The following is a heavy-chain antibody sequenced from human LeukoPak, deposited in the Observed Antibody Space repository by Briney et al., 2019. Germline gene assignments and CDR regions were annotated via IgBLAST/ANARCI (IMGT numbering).Heavy chain of an antibody. CDR1: GFTFKSYS. Sequence: PGGSLRLSCAASGFTFKSYSMNWVRQAPGKGLEWVSAISGGGGSTYYADSVKGRFTISGDNSKNTLYLQMNSLRAEDTAVYYCAKDGPTVVTGGYRGQGTLVTVSS. V-gene: IGHV3-23*01. CDR2: ISGGGGST. J-gene: IGHJ4*02. CDR3: AKDGPTVVTGGY. D-gene: IGHD4-23*01.